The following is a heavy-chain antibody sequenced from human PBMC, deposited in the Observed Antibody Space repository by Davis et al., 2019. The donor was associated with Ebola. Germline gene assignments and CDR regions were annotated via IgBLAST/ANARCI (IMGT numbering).Heavy chain of an antibody. CDR2: ISGSGGST. CDR1: GFTFSSYA. J-gene: IGHJ3*02. D-gene: IGHD3-22*01. Sequence: PSETLSLTCAASGFTFSSYAMSWVRQAPGKGLEWVSAISGSGGSTYYADSVKGRFTISRDNSKNTLYLQMNSLRAEDTAVYYCAKDSRIVVVIKGAFDIWGQGTMVTVSS. CDR3: AKDSRIVVVIKGAFDI. V-gene: IGHV3-23*01.